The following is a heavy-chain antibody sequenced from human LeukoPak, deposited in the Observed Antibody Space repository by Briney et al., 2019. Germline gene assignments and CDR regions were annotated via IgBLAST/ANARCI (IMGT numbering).Heavy chain of an antibody. CDR3: ASSTSWLGWWYFDY. V-gene: IGHV3-21*01. CDR1: GFTFSSYS. CDR2: ISSSSSYI. Sequence: PGGSLRLSCAASGFTFSSYSMNWVRQAPGKGLEWVSSISSSSSYIYYADSVKGRFTTSRDNAKNSLYLQMNSLRAEDTAVYYCASSTSWLGWWYFDYWGQGTLGTVSS. D-gene: IGHD2-2*01. J-gene: IGHJ4*02.